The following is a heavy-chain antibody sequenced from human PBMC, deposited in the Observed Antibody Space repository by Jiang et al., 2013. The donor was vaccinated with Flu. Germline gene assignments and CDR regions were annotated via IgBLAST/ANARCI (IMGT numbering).Heavy chain of an antibody. V-gene: IGHV4-59*01. CDR2: IHYSGRT. D-gene: IGHD3-3*01. CDR3: ARDYGYNIWSGYLDV. J-gene: IGHJ6*04. Sequence: SGPGLVKPSETLSLTCTVSRGSISNYYWSWIRQPPGKGLEWIGCIHYSGRTNYNPSLKSRVTMSVDTSKNHFSLKLNSVTAADTALYYCARDYGYNIWSGYLDVWGKGTTVTVSS. CDR1: RGSISNYY.